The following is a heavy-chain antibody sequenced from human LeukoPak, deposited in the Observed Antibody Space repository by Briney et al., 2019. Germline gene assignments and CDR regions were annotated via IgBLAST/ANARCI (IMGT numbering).Heavy chain of an antibody. V-gene: IGHV3-21*01. Sequence: GGSLRLSCAASGFTFSSYSMNWVRQAPGKGLEWVSSISSSSSYIYYADSVKGRFTISRDNAKNSLYLQMNSLRAEDTAVYYCARDSAPGTWRSAEYFQHWGQGTLVTVSS. CDR1: GFTFSSYS. CDR2: ISSSSSYI. J-gene: IGHJ1*01. D-gene: IGHD1-1*01. CDR3: ARDSAPGTWRSAEYFQH.